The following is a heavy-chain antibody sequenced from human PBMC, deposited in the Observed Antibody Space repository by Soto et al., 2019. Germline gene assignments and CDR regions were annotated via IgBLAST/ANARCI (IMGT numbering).Heavy chain of an antibody. V-gene: IGHV1-18*01. CDR1: GDTVTKYG. CDR3: ASATSIAVAGKET. J-gene: IGHJ4*02. D-gene: IGHD6-19*01. Sequence: QVQLVQSGGEVKKPGASVKVSCKASGDTVTKYGISWVRQAPGQGLEWLGWISFYNGHTNYALKCQDRITFTTDTSASTASMELRSLTCDDTAVYFCASATSIAVAGKETWGQGTLVTVSS. CDR2: ISFYNGHT.